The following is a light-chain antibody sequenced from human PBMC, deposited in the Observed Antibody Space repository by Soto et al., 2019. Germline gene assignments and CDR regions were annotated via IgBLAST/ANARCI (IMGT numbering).Light chain of an antibody. CDR1: SSNFGAGYE. J-gene: IGLJ2*01. CDR3: SSYSGIHNRHLI. V-gene: IGLV1-40*01. CDR2: NNL. Sequence: QSVLTQPPSVSGAPGQRVTISCTGSSSNFGAGYEVHWYKQLPGTAPTLVIFNNLNRPSGVPERFSGSKSGTSASLTISGLQPEDEADYYCSSYSGIHNRHLIFGGGTKLTVL.